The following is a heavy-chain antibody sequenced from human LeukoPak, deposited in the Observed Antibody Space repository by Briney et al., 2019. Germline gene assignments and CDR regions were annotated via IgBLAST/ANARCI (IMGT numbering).Heavy chain of an antibody. V-gene: IGHV1-8*01. Sequence: VASVKVSCKASGYTFTSYDINWVRQATGQGPEWMGWMNPNSGNTGYAQKFQGRVTMTRNTSISTAYMELSSLRSEDTAVYYCARGGYDYVWGSYRYTWGWFDPWGQGTLVTVSS. CDR2: MNPNSGNT. J-gene: IGHJ5*02. D-gene: IGHD3-16*02. CDR1: GYTFTSYD. CDR3: ARGGYDYVWGSYRYTWGWFDP.